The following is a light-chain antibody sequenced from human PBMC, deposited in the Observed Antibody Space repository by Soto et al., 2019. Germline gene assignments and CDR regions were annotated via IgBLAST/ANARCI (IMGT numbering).Light chain of an antibody. Sequence: QSALTQPASVSGSPGQSITISCTGTTGDVGGYDYVSWYQQYPYKAPKLIIYEVTNRPSGISNRFSGSKSGNTAFLTIYGLQAEDEADYYYSSHTSGNTRVFGTGTKVTVL. CDR3: SSHTSGNTRV. V-gene: IGLV2-14*01. CDR2: EVT. J-gene: IGLJ1*01. CDR1: TGDVGGYDY.